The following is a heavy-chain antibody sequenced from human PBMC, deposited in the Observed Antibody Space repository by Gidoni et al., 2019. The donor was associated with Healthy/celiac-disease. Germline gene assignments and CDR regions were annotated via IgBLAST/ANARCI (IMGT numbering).Heavy chain of an antibody. Sequence: QVQLVESGGGLVKPGGSLRLSCAASGFPLTDYYMSWIRQAPGKGLDWVSFISSSGSTIYYADSVKGRFTISRDNAKNSLYLQMNSLRAEDTAVYYCAREGTVTQDPEYFQHWGQGTLVTVSS. CDR2: ISSSGSTI. V-gene: IGHV3-11*01. CDR3: AREGTVTQDPEYFQH. D-gene: IGHD4-17*01. J-gene: IGHJ1*01. CDR1: GFPLTDYY.